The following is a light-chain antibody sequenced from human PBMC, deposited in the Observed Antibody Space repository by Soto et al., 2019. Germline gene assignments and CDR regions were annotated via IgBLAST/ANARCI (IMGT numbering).Light chain of an antibody. Sequence: EIVLTHSPCTLALSPGERATLSCRASQSVSSYYLAWYQQKPGQAPRLLIYAASSRATGIPGRFSGGGSGTDFTLTISRLEPEDFAVYYCQQCGSSPWTFGQGTKVDIK. CDR2: AAS. V-gene: IGKV3-20*01. CDR3: QQCGSSPWT. J-gene: IGKJ1*01. CDR1: QSVSSYY.